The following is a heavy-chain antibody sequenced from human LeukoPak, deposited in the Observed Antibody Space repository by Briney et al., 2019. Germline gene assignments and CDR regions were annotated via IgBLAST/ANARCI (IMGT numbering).Heavy chain of an antibody. CDR3: ARGTDPYGDAFDI. CDR2: IIPIFGTA. Sequence: GASVTVSFKASGGTFSSYAISWVRQAPGQGLEWMGGIIPIFGTANYAQKFQGRVTITADESTSTAYMELSSLRSEDTAVYYCARGTDPYGDAFDIWGQGTMVTVSS. D-gene: IGHD4-17*01. V-gene: IGHV1-69*13. J-gene: IGHJ3*02. CDR1: GGTFSSYA.